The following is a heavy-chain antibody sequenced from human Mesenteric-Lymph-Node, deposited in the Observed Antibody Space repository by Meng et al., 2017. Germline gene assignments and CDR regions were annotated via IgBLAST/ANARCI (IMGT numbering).Heavy chain of an antibody. CDR1: GFTFSSYV. V-gene: IGHV3-30*14. CDR2: ISYDGSNK. J-gene: IGHJ3*02. D-gene: IGHD3-10*01. Sequence: GGPLRLPCAAPGFTFSSYVMHWVPQAPGKGLEWVAVISYDGSNKYYADSVKGRFTISRDNSKNTLYLKMNSLSAEDTAVYYCAREFRELHDSAFDIWGQGTMVTVSS. CDR3: AREFRELHDSAFDI.